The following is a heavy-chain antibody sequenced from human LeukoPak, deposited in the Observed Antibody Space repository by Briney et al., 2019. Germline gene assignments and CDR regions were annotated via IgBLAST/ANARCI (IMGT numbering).Heavy chain of an antibody. CDR1: GGSFSGYY. Sequence: SETLSLTCAVYGGSFSGYYWSWVRHPPGKGLEWIGEINHRGSTNYPPSLKSRVTISVDTSKNQFSLKLSSVTAADTAVYYCARRVRGGITPLDYWGQGTLVTVSS. CDR2: INHRGST. D-gene: IGHD3-10*01. CDR3: ARRVRGGITPLDY. V-gene: IGHV4-34*01. J-gene: IGHJ4*02.